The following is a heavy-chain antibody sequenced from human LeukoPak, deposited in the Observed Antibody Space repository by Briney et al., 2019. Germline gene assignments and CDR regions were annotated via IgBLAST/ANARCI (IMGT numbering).Heavy chain of an antibody. D-gene: IGHD3-3*01. V-gene: IGHV3-30*03. J-gene: IGHJ4*02. CDR3: ARSTYDFWSGYPQFDY. Sequence: GGSLRLSCAASGFTFSSYGMHWVRQAPGKGLEWVAVISYDGSNKYYADSVKGRFTISRDNSKNTLYLQMNSLRAEDTAVYYCARSTYDFWSGYPQFDYWGQGTLVTVSS. CDR2: ISYDGSNK. CDR1: GFTFSSYG.